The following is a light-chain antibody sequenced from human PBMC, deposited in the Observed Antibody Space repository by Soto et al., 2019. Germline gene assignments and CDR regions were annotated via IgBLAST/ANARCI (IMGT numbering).Light chain of an antibody. CDR1: QGISNY. CDR2: AAS. CDR3: QQYNDAPWT. Sequence: DIQMTQSPSSLSASAGDIVAITCRASQGISNYLAWFQQKPGKAPKLLVYAASTSQLGVPSRFSGSGSGTDFPLTIDSLQPEDVATYYCQQYNDAPWTFGKGTKVEIK. V-gene: IGKV1-27*01. J-gene: IGKJ1*01.